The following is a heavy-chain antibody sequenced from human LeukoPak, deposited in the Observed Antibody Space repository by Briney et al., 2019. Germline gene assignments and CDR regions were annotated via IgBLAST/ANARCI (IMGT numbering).Heavy chain of an antibody. D-gene: IGHD3-3*02. V-gene: IGHV5-51*04. Sequence: GAPLHISCQPSGSTLTTYWIGGARQLPGKGLEWMEIIYIGDTKNSNSPSCQGQITISAATPSSTAYLKWSRLKAADTAMYYGARFAGSIWSGEYFFDYWGQGTLVTVSS. J-gene: IGHJ4*02. CDR1: GSTLTTYW. CDR2: IYIGDTKN. CDR3: ARFAGSIWSGEYFFDY.